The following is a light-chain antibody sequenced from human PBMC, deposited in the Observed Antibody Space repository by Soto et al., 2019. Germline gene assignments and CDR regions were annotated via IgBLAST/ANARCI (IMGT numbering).Light chain of an antibody. CDR3: QQYNIWPPWT. CDR2: GAS. J-gene: IGKJ1*01. Sequence: EIVMTQSPGTLSVSPGERATLSCRASQGVSGNLAWYQQKPDQAPRLLIYGASTRATGIPARFSGSGSGTEFTLTISSLQSEDFAVYYCQQYNIWPPWTFGQGTKVEVK. CDR1: QGVSGN. V-gene: IGKV3-15*01.